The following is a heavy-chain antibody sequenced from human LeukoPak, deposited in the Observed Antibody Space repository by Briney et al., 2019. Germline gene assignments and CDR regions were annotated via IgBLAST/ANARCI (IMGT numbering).Heavy chain of an antibody. CDR2: ISGSGGST. CDR3: AKEFWDIAAAAPH. D-gene: IGHD6-13*01. J-gene: IGHJ1*01. CDR1: GFIFSSYG. V-gene: IGHV3-23*01. Sequence: PGRSLRLSCVASGFIFSSYGMHWVRQAPGKGPEWVSAISGSGGSTYYADSVKGRFTISRDNSKNTLYLQMNSLRAEDTAVYYCAKEFWDIAAAAPHWGQGTLVTVSS.